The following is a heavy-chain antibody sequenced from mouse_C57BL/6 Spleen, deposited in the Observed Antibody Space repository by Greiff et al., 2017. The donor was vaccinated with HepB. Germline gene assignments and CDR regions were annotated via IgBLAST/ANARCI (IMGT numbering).Heavy chain of an antibody. CDR2: IHPNSGST. CDR3: ARDPTVVANWYFDV. V-gene: IGHV1-64*01. Sequence: QVQLQQPGAELVKPGASVKLSCKASGYTFTSYWMHWVKQRPGQGLEWIGMIHPNSGSTNYNEKFKSKATLTVDKSSSTAYMQLSSLTSEASAVYYCARDPTVVANWYFDVWGTGTTVTVSS. J-gene: IGHJ1*03. D-gene: IGHD1-1*01. CDR1: GYTFTSYW.